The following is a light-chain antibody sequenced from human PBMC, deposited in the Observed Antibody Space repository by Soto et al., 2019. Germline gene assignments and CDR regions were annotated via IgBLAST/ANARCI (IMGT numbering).Light chain of an antibody. CDR2: EVS. CDR1: SSDIGSYNY. Sequence: QSALTQPASVSGSPGRSITVSCTGTSSDIGSYNYVSWYQRHPGKAPKLLIYEVSDRPSGVSNRFSGSKSGNTASLTISGLQAEDEADYYCSSYTATNTLVFGTGTKVTVL. J-gene: IGLJ1*01. V-gene: IGLV2-14*01. CDR3: SSYTATNTLV.